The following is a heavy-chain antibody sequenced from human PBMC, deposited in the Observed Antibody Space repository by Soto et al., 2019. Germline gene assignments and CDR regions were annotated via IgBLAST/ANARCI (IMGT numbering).Heavy chain of an antibody. D-gene: IGHD2-2*01. J-gene: IGHJ5*02. CDR2: IWYDGSNK. CDR3: ARDAVPAAMRSWFDP. V-gene: IGHV3-33*01. Sequence: GGSLRFSCAASGFTFSSYGMHWVRQAPGKGLEWVAVIWYDGSNKYYADSVKGRFTISRDNSKNTLYLQMSSLRSEDTAVYYCARDAVPAAMRSWFDPWGQGTLVTVSS. CDR1: GFTFSSYG.